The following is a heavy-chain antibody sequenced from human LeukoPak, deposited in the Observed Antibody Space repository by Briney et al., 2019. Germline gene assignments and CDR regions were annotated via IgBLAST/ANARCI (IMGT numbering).Heavy chain of an antibody. CDR1: GFTFSSHW. Sequence: PGGSLRLSCAASGFTFSSHWMHWVRQAPGKGPVWVSRINSDGSRTTYPDSVKGRFTISRDNARNTLYLQMNSLRGEDTAVYYCATETAVSGGIFFDYWGRGTLVTVSS. CDR2: INSDGSRT. J-gene: IGHJ4*02. D-gene: IGHD1-26*01. V-gene: IGHV3-74*01. CDR3: ATETAVSGGIFFDY.